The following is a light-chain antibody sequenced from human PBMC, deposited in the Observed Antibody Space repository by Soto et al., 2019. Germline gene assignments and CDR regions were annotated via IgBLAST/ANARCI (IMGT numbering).Light chain of an antibody. CDR2: TTS. CDR3: LLYYGGSQPEWM. CDR1: TGAVTSGNF. Sequence: QAVVTQEPSLNVSPGGTVTLTCASSTGAVTSGNFPNWFQHKPGQAPRALIHTTSIKHSWTPARFSGSLLGGKAALTLSGVQPEDEAEYYCLLYYGGSQPEWMFGGGTKLTVL. V-gene: IGLV7-43*01. J-gene: IGLJ3*02.